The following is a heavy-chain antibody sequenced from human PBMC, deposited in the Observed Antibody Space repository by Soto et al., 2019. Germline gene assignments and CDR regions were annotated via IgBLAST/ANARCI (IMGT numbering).Heavy chain of an antibody. V-gene: IGHV4-39*01. Sequence: SETLSLTCTVSGGSISSSSYYWGWIRQPPGKGLEWIGSIYYSGSTYYNPSLKSRVTISVDTSKNQFSLKLSSVTAADTAVYYCASYYGDYVNWFDPWGQGTLVTVSS. J-gene: IGHJ5*02. CDR2: IYYSGST. D-gene: IGHD4-17*01. CDR1: GGSISSSSYY. CDR3: ASYYGDYVNWFDP.